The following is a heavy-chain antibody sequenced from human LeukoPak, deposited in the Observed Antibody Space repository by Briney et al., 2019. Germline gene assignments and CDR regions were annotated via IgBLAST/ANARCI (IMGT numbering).Heavy chain of an antibody. D-gene: IGHD3-22*01. Sequence: GGSLRLPCRVSGFTFSDYAMTWVRQAPGKGLEWVSSIFAGGGAALYADSVRGRFTIFRDDSKSTLFLQMHSLRAVDTAIYYCAKNYYDRRGPYSWVFDYWGQGTLVTVSS. V-gene: IGHV3-23*01. CDR2: IFAGGGAA. CDR3: AKNYYDRRGPYSWVFDY. J-gene: IGHJ4*02. CDR1: GFTFSDYA.